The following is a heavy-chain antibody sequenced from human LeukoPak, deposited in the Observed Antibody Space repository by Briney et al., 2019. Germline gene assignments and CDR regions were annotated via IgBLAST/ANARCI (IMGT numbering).Heavy chain of an antibody. D-gene: IGHD1-1*01. CDR3: ARVKTGTTNWFDP. Sequence: GGSLRLSCAASGFTFSSYWMSWVRQAPGKGLEWVATINQDGSGKYHVDSVKGRFAISRDNDKNSLHLQMSSLRAEDTAVYYCARVKTGTTNWFDPWGQGTLVTVSS. J-gene: IGHJ5*02. CDR1: GFTFSSYW. V-gene: IGHV3-7*04. CDR2: INQDGSGK.